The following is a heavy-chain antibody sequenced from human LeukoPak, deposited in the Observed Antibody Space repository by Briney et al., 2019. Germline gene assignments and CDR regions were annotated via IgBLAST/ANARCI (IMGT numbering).Heavy chain of an antibody. D-gene: IGHD2-15*01. J-gene: IGHJ4*02. Sequence: GGSLRLSCAASGFTFSNYWMSWVRQAPGKGLEWVANIKQDGSEKYYVDSVKGRFTISRDNAKNSLYLQMSSLRAEDTAVYYCARYCSGGSCFDRWGQGTLVTVSS. CDR2: IKQDGSEK. CDR3: ARYCSGGSCFDR. CDR1: GFTFSNYW. V-gene: IGHV3-7*01.